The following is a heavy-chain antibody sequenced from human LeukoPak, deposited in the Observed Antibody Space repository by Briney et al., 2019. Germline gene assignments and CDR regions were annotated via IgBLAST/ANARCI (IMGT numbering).Heavy chain of an antibody. Sequence: ASVKVSCKASGGTFSSYAISWVRQAPGQGLEWMGRIIPILGIANYAQKFQGRVTITADKSTSTAYMELSRLRSDDTAVYYCARARAVAGTYASGHFQHWGQGTLVTVSS. D-gene: IGHD6-19*01. V-gene: IGHV1-69*04. CDR2: IIPILGIA. CDR1: GGTFSSYA. CDR3: ARARAVAGTYASGHFQH. J-gene: IGHJ1*01.